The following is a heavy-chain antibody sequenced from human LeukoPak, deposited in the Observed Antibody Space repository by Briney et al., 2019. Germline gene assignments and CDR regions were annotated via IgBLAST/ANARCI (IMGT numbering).Heavy chain of an antibody. CDR1: GGSISSYY. J-gene: IGHJ5*02. D-gene: IGHD3-22*01. CDR3: ARLSYYDSSGYYVGNWFDP. Sequence: SETLSLTCTVSGGSISSYYWSWIRQPPGKGLEWIGYIYYSGSTNYNPSLKSRVTISVDTSKNQFSLKLSSVTAADTAVYYCARLSYYDSSGYYVGNWFDPWGQGPRSPSPQ. V-gene: IGHV4-59*01. CDR2: IYYSGST.